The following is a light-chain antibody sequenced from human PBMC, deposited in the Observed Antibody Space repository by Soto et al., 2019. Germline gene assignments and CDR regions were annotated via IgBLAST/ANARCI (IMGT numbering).Light chain of an antibody. CDR2: DAS. J-gene: IGKJ5*01. V-gene: IGKV3-11*01. CDR3: QQLTTSIT. CDR1: QSVTTS. Sequence: ETVLTQSPVTLSLSPGEGATLSCRASQSVTTSLAWYQQKFGQAPRLVIYDASKRATGIPTRFSGSGSGTDFTLTISSLEPEDFAVYYCQQLTTSITFGQGTRLEIK.